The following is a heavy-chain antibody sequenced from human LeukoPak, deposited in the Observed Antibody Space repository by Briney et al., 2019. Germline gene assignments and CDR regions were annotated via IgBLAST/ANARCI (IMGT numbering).Heavy chain of an antibody. CDR1: GFTFSSYS. V-gene: IGHV3-21*01. Sequence: GGSLRLSCAASGFTFSSYSMSWVRQAPGKGLEWVSSISSSSSYIYYADSVKGRFTISRDNAKNLLYLQMNSLRAEDTAVYYCARAYCSGGSCYPFDYWGQGTLVTVSS. D-gene: IGHD2-15*01. J-gene: IGHJ4*02. CDR2: ISSSSSYI. CDR3: ARAYCSGGSCYPFDY.